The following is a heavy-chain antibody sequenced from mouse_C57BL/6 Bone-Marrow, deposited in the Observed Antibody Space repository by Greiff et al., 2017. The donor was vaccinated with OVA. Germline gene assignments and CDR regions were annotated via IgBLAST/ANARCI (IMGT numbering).Heavy chain of an antibody. CDR2: INPYNGGT. CDR1: GYTFTDYY. CDR3: ARKVSDYYGSRGFAY. V-gene: IGHV1-19*01. D-gene: IGHD1-1*01. Sequence: EVQLQQSGPVLVKPGASVKMSCKASGYTFTDYYMNWVKQSHGKSLEWIGVINPYNGGTSYNQKFKGKATLTVDKSSSTAYMELNSLTSEDSAVYYCARKVSDYYGSRGFAYWGQGTLVTVSA. J-gene: IGHJ3*01.